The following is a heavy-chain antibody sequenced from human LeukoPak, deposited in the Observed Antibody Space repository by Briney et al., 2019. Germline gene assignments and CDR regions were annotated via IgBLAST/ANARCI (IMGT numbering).Heavy chain of an antibody. J-gene: IGHJ6*02. V-gene: IGHV4-31*03. Sequence: SETLSLTCTVSGGSISSGGYYWSWIRQHPGKGLEWIGYIYYSGSTYYNPSLKSRVTISVDTSKNQFSLKLSSVTAADTAVYYCARAWGDILTGYYQYYYYGMDVWGQGTTVTVSS. CDR1: GGSISSGGYY. CDR3: ARAWGDILTGYYQYYYYGMDV. D-gene: IGHD3-9*01. CDR2: IYYSGST.